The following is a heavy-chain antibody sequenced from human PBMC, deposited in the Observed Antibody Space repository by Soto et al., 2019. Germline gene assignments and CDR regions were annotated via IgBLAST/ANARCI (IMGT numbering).Heavy chain of an antibody. Sequence: EVQLLESGGGLVXPGGSXXLSCAASGFXFXXYAMSWVRQAPGKGLEWVSAISGSGGSTYYADSVKGRFTISRDNSKNTLYLQMNSLRAEDTAVYYCAKDERYYDSSGWGYWGQGTLVTVSS. D-gene: IGHD3-22*01. V-gene: IGHV3-23*01. J-gene: IGHJ4*02. CDR3: AKDERYYDSSGWGY. CDR2: ISGSGGST. CDR1: GFXFXXYA.